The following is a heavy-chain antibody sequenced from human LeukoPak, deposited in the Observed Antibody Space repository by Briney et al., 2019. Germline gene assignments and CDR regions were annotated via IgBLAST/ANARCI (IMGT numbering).Heavy chain of an antibody. CDR2: IKPDGSER. V-gene: IGHV3-7*01. CDR1: GFAFSSHW. D-gene: IGHD2-21*01. J-gene: IGHJ4*02. CDR3: ARGPSLLY. Sequence: PGGSLRLSCAASGFAFSSHWMSWVRQAPGKGLEWVASIKPDGSERYYVDSLRGRLTISRDNAKTSLYLQMSSLRAEDTAVYYCARGPSLLYWGQGTLVTVSS.